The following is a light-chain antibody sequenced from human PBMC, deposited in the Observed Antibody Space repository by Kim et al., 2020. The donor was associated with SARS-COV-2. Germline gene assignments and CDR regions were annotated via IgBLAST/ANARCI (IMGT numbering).Light chain of an antibody. Sequence: EIVLTQSPSTLSVSPGERATLSCRASQSVITRYIAWYQQKPGQAPRLLIYGASTRAAGVPDRFNGSGSATDFTLTIGRLEPEDFAVYFCQQYGSSPLTFGGGTKVDIK. CDR1: QSVITRY. J-gene: IGKJ4*01. CDR2: GAS. V-gene: IGKV3-20*01. CDR3: QQYGSSPLT.